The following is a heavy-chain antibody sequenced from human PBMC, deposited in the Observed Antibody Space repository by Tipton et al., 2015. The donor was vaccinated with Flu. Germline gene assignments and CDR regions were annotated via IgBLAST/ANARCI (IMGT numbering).Heavy chain of an antibody. CDR3: ERAVGASFQHNLIDY. Sequence: TLSLTCTVSGGSVSSGSYYWSWIRQPPGKGLEWIGYIYYSGSTNYNPSLTSRVTISVDTSKNQFSLKLYSVTAADTAVYYCERAVGASFQHNLIDYWGQGTLVTVSS. CDR2: IYYSGST. D-gene: IGHD1-26*01. V-gene: IGHV4-61*01. CDR1: GGSVSSGSYY. J-gene: IGHJ4*02.